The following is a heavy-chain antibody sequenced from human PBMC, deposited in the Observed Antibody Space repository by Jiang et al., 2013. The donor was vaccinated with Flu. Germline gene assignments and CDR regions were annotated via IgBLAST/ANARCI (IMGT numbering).Heavy chain of an antibody. Sequence: GLLKPSETLSLTCAVYGGSFSGYYWSWIRQPPGKGLEWIGEINHSGSTNYNPSLKSRVTISVDTSKNQFSLKLSSVTAADTAVYYCARGPHRRQLLWFGELSPYYFDYWGQGTLVTVSS. J-gene: IGHJ4*02. CDR3: ARGPHRRQLLWFGELSPYYFDY. CDR2: INHSGST. D-gene: IGHD3-10*01. CDR1: GGSFSGYY. V-gene: IGHV4-34*01.